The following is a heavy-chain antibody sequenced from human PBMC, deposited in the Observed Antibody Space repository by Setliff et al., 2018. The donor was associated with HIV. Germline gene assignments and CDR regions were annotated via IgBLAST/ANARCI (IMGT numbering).Heavy chain of an antibody. CDR3: ARRGMWSYETGGNPTATFDY. CDR2: IYFSGTP. Sequence: SETLSLTCTVSGGSINSRSYYWAWIRQPPGVGLEWVASIYFSGTPYYNPSLKNRVTISVDTSKNQFSLKLSSVTAADTAVYYCARRGMWSYETGGNPTATFDYWGQGVLVTVSS. D-gene: IGHD2-8*02. V-gene: IGHV4-39*01. J-gene: IGHJ4*02. CDR1: GGSINSRSYY.